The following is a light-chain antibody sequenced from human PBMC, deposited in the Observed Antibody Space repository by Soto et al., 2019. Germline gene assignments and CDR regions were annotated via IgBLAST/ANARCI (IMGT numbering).Light chain of an antibody. Sequence: QSALTQPPSASGSPGQSVTISCTGTSSDVGANNYVSWYQQHPGKAPKLMIYEVTKRPSGVPDRFSGSKSGNTASLTVSGRQAEDEADYYCSSYAGANRVFGTGTKVIVL. CDR2: EVT. J-gene: IGLJ1*01. CDR3: SSYAGANRV. V-gene: IGLV2-8*01. CDR1: SSDVGANNY.